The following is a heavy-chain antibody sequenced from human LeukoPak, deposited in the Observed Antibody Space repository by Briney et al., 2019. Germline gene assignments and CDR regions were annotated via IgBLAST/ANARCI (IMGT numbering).Heavy chain of an antibody. V-gene: IGHV4-30-4*07. D-gene: IGHD3-22*01. CDR1: GGSISSGGYS. CDR2: IYYSGST. CDR3: ARIVVVTTRRIEAFDI. J-gene: IGHJ3*02. Sequence: SETLSLTCAVSGGSISSGGYSWSWIRQPPGKGLEWIGYIYYSGSTYCNPSPKSRVTISVDTSKNQFSLKLSSVTAADTAVYYCARIVVVTTRRIEAFDIWGQGTLVTVSS.